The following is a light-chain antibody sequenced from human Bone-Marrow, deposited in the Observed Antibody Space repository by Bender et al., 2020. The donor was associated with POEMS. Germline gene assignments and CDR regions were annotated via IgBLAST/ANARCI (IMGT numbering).Light chain of an antibody. CDR2: DDY. V-gene: IGLV3-21*02. Sequence: SYVLTQPPSVSVAPGQTARITCGGNNIESESVHWYQQKPGQAPLLVVYDDYDRPSRIPERFSGSNSGNTATLTISMVEAGDEADYFCQVWDTNSDRPVFGGGTKLTVL. CDR1: NIESES. J-gene: IGLJ2*01. CDR3: QVWDTNSDRPV.